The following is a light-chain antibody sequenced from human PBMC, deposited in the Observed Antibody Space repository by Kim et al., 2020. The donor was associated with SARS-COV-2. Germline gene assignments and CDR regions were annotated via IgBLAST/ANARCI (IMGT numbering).Light chain of an antibody. CDR2: ATS. Sequence: DIEMTQSPSSLSASVGDRVTITCRSSQAINLYLNWYQQKPGKAPKLLIYATSTLQSGVPLRFSGRGSGTDFTLTIDSLESEDFGTYFCQQSYGTPPVYTFGLGTKVDIK. J-gene: IGKJ2*01. V-gene: IGKV1-39*01. CDR3: QQSYGTPPVYT. CDR1: QAINLY.